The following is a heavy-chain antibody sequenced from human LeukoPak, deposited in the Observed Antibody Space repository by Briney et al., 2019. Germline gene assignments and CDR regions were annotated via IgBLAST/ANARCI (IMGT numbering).Heavy chain of an antibody. D-gene: IGHD6-19*01. CDR1: GYSFTGYY. CDR2: INPNSGGT. Sequence: GASVKVSCKASGYSFTGYYMHWVRQAPGQGLEWMGWINPNSGGTNYAQKFQGRVTMTRDTSISTVYMELSRLRSDETAVYYCAREGIAVATGINWFDPWGQGTLVTVSS. V-gene: IGHV1-2*02. CDR3: AREGIAVATGINWFDP. J-gene: IGHJ5*02.